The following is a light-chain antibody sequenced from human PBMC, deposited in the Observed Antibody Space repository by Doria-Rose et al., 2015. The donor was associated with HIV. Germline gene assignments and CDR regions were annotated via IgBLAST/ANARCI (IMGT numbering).Light chain of an antibody. CDR3: NSYTASGHVV. CDR2: DVI. J-gene: IGLJ2*01. V-gene: IGLV2-14*03. Sequence: QSVLIQPASLSGSPGQSITISCKGTSSDLSGYNSVSWYQQYPGKAPKVIIYDVIRRPSDVSYRFSASKSGYTASLTISGLQPEDEAYYYCNSYTASGHVVVGGGTKLTVL. CDR1: SSDLSGYNS.